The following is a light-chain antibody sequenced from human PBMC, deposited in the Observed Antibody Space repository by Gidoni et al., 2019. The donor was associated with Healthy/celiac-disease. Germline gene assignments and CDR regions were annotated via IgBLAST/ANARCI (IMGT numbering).Light chain of an antibody. CDR3: QQYDNLPYT. Sequence: DFQMTQAPSALRASVGDRVTITGKASQDISNYLNWYQQKPGKAPKLLIYDASNLETGVPARFSGSGSGTDFTFTISSLQPEDIATYYCQQYDNLPYTFGQGTKLEIK. V-gene: IGKV1-33*01. J-gene: IGKJ2*01. CDR1: QDISNY. CDR2: DAS.